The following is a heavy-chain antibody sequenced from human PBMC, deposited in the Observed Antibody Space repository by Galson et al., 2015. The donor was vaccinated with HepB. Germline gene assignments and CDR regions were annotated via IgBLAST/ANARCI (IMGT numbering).Heavy chain of an antibody. CDR2: IKSKTDGGTT. V-gene: IGHV3-15*01. D-gene: IGHD4-17*01. CDR1: GFTFSNAW. CDR3: TTGHYGDFGTLDY. Sequence: SLRLSCAASGFTFSNAWMSWVRQAPGKGLEWVGRIKSKTDGGTTDYAAPVKGRFTISRDDSKNTLYLQMNSLKTEDTAVYYCTTGHYGDFGTLDYWGQGTLVTVSS. J-gene: IGHJ4*02.